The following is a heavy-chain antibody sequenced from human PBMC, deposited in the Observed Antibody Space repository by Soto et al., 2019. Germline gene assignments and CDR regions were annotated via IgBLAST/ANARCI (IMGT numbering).Heavy chain of an antibody. J-gene: IGHJ2*01. D-gene: IGHD7-27*01. V-gene: IGHV4-61*01. CDR3: SRDQGLGAGYFAL. CDR1: GGSVSSGTYS. CDR2: IYSGSP. Sequence: QVQLQESGPGQLKPSETLFLTCTVSGGSVSSGTYSWSWIRQPAGKGLEWMGYIYSGSPNYNPSLESRATISVDTSRTQSSLMLSSVTAAATAVYYCSRDQGLGAGYFALWGRGTLVTVSS.